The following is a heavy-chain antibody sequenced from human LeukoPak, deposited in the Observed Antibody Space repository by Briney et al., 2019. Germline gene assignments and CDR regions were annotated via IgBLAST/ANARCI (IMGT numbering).Heavy chain of an antibody. J-gene: IGHJ3*02. D-gene: IGHD3-3*01. V-gene: IGHV1-2*02. CDR3: ARDLMSTARRSLEWLAFDI. CDR1: GYTFTGYY. Sequence: ASVKVSCKASGYTFTGYYMHWVRQAPGQGLEWMGWINPNSGGTNYAQKFQGRVTMTRDTSISTAYMELSRLRSDDTAVYYCARDLMSTARRSLEWLAFDIWGQGTMVTVSS. CDR2: INPNSGGT.